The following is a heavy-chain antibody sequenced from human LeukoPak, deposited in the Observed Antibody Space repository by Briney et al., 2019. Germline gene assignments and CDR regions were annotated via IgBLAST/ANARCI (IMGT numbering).Heavy chain of an antibody. D-gene: IGHD4-17*01. J-gene: IGHJ4*02. CDR1: GYAFTSYG. CDR2: ISGSTGDT. Sequence: GASVKVSCKASGYAFTSYGISWVRQAPGEGPEWMGWISGSTGDTKYAQKFQGRVTMTADTSTSTAYMELRSLRSDDTAVYYCARDENYGIFFNVDYWGQGTLVTVSS. V-gene: IGHV1-18*01. CDR3: ARDENYGIFFNVDY.